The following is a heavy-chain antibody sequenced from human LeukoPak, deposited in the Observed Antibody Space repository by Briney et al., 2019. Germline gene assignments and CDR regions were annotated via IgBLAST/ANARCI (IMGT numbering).Heavy chain of an antibody. Sequence: PGGSLRLSCAASVFTFNSYSMQGVRQAPGKGLVWVSRISSDGSNTNYADSVKGRFTISRDNAKNTLSLQMNSLRAEDTALYYCARQNRELDYWGQGTLVTVSS. CDR1: VFTFNSYS. J-gene: IGHJ4*02. CDR2: ISSDGSNT. V-gene: IGHV3-74*01. D-gene: IGHD1-14*01. CDR3: ARQNRELDY.